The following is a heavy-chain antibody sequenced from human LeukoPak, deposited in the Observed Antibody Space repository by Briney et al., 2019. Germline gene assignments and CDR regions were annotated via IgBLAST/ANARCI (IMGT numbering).Heavy chain of an antibody. D-gene: IGHD1-20*01. CDR2: IYSGGTP. CDR3: ARGITGTNNWFDP. CDR1: GFSVSSNY. J-gene: IGHJ5*02. V-gene: IGHV3-66*02. Sequence: GGSLRLSCAASGFSVSSNYMSWVRQAPGKGLEWVSVIYSGGTPYYADSVKGRFTISRHNSKNTLYLQMNSLRAEDTALYYCARGITGTNNWFDPWGQGTLVTVSS.